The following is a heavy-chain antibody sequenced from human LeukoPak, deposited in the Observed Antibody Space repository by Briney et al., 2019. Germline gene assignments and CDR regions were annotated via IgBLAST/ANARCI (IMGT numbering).Heavy chain of an antibody. CDR3: ARRKSTMPEYYFDY. Sequence: PSETLSLTCTVSGGSISSSIYYWGWIRQPPGKGLEWIGNIYHSGSTNYNPSLKSRVTISVDTSKNHFSLQLTSVTAEDTAVYYCARRKSTMPEYYFDYWGQGTLVTVSS. J-gene: IGHJ4*02. D-gene: IGHD2-2*01. CDR2: IYHSGST. V-gene: IGHV4-39*02. CDR1: GGSISSSIYY.